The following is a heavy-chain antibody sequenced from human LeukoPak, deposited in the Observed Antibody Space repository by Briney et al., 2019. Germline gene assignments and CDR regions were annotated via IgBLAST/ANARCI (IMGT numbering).Heavy chain of an antibody. CDR1: GYTFTSYG. CDR2: INPNSGGT. J-gene: IGHJ4*02. CDR3: AREDSTGDWSVSDY. V-gene: IGHV1-2*02. D-gene: IGHD7-27*01. Sequence: GASVKVSCKASGYTFTSYGISWVRQAPGQGLEWMGWINPNSGGTNYAQKFQGRVTMTRDTSISTAYMELSRLRSDDTAVYYCAREDSTGDWSVSDYWGQGTLVTVSS.